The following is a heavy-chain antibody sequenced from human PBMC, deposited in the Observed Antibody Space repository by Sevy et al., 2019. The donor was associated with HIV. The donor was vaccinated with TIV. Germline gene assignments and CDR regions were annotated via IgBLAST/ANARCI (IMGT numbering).Heavy chain of an antibody. D-gene: IGHD3-10*01. CDR1: GFTFSSYS. J-gene: IGHJ6*02. Sequence: GGSLRLSCAVSGFTFSSYSMNWVRQAPGKGLEWVANIKQDGSEKYYVDSVKGRFTISRDNAKNSLYLQMNSLRAEDTAVYYCARDLGNYGSGSYLNYYYYYGMDVWGQGTTVTVSS. CDR3: ARDLGNYGSGSYLNYYYYYGMDV. CDR2: IKQDGSEK. V-gene: IGHV3-7*01.